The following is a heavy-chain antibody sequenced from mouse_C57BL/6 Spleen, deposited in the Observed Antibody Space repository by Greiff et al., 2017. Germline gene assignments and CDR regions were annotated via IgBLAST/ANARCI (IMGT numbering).Heavy chain of an antibody. CDR2: INPNYGTT. V-gene: IGHV1-39*01. CDR3: ARFGDYYGSSYDWYFDV. D-gene: IGHD1-1*01. J-gene: IGHJ1*03. CDR1: GYSFTDYN. Sequence: LQESGPELVKPGASVKISCKASGYSFTDYNMNWVKQSNGKSLEWIGVINPNYGTTSYNQKFKGKATLTVDQSSSTAYMQLNSLTSEDSAVYYCARFGDYYGSSYDWYFDVWGTGTTVTVSS.